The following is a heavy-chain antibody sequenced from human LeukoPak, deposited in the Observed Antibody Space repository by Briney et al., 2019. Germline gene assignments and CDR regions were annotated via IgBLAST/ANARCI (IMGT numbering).Heavy chain of an antibody. CDR2: INWNGGST. Sequence: RPGGSLRLACAASGCTFDDYGMSWVRQAPGKGLEWVSGINWNGGSTGYADSVKGRFTISRDKKNSLYLQMNSLRAEDTALYYCAKMVRGVTGYMDGWGQGTTVTVSS. J-gene: IGHJ6*02. D-gene: IGHD3-10*01. CDR3: AKMVRGVTGYMDG. V-gene: IGHV3-20*04. CDR1: GCTFDDYG.